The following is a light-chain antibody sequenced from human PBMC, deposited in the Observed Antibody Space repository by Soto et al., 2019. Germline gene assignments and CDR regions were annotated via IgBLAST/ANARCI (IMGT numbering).Light chain of an antibody. Sequence: DIQMTQSPSTLSASVGDRVTITCRASQSISSWLAWYQQKPGKAPKLLIYDASSLESGVPSRFSGSGSGTECTLTISSLPPDDFATYYCQQYNSYSRTFGGGTKVEIK. V-gene: IGKV1-5*01. CDR2: DAS. J-gene: IGKJ4*01. CDR3: QQYNSYSRT. CDR1: QSISSW.